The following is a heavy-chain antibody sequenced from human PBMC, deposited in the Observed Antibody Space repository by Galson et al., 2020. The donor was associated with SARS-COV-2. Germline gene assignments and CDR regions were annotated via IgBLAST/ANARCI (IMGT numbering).Heavy chain of an antibody. CDR1: GYTFTDYY. V-gene: IGHV1-2*02. CDR3: ARDQGGGSYRLGVDY. Sequence: ASVTVSCKASGYTFTDYYMHWVRQAPGQGLEWMGWINPNSGGTNYAQKFQGRVTMTRDMSTSTAYMELSRLRSDDTAVYYCARDQGGGSYRLGVDYWGQGTLVTVSS. J-gene: IGHJ4*02. D-gene: IGHD1-26*01. CDR2: INPNSGGT.